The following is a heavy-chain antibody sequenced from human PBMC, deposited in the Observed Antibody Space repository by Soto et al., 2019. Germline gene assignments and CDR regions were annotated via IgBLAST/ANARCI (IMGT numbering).Heavy chain of an antibody. D-gene: IGHD6-19*01. Sequence: QVQLVQSGAEVKKPGSSVKVSCKASGGTFSSYAISWVRQAPGQGLEWMGGIIPIFGTGNYAQKFQGRVTITADESTRTAYMELSSLRSEDTAVYYCARGGIAVAGTHFQHWGQGTLVSVSS. CDR1: GGTFSSYA. J-gene: IGHJ1*01. CDR3: ARGGIAVAGTHFQH. CDR2: IIPIFGTG. V-gene: IGHV1-69*01.